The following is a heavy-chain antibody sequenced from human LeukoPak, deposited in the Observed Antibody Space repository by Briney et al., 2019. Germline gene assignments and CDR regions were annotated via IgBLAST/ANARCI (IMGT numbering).Heavy chain of an antibody. CDR1: GGSISSYY. V-gene: IGHV4-4*07. Sequence: SETLSLTCTVSGGSISSYYWSWIRQPAGKGLEWIGRIYTSGSTNYNPSLKSRVTMSVDTFKNQFSLKLSSVTAADTAVYYCARPSQQLYYYYYMDVWGKGTTVTVSS. CDR3: ARPSQQLYYYYYMDV. D-gene: IGHD6-13*01. J-gene: IGHJ6*03. CDR2: IYTSGST.